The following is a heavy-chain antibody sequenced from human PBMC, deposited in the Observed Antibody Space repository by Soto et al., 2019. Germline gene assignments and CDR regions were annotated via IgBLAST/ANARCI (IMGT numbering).Heavy chain of an antibody. CDR3: ARAPRRLGMDV. CDR1: GGTFISYA. J-gene: IGHJ6*01. CDR2: LMPIFGTA. V-gene: IGHV1-69*01. Sequence: QVQLVQSGAEVKKPRSSVKVSCKAAGGTFISYAISWVRQAPGQGLEWMGGLMPIFGTAKYAQKFQGRVTITADEPTSTAYMELSSLRSDYTAVYYCARAPRRLGMDVWGQGTTVTVSS.